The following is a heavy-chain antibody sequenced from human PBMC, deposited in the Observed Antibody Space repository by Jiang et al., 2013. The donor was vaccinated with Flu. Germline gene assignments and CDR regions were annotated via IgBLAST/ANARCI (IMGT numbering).Heavy chain of an antibody. Sequence: LVQPGGSLRLSCAASGFTFSSYAMSWVRQAPGKGLEWVSAISGSGGSTYYADSVKGRFTISRDNSKNTLYLQMNSLRAEDTAVYYCAKEGPLGYYDSSGYYLVWGQGTLVTVSS. J-gene: IGHJ4*02. V-gene: IGHV3-23*01. D-gene: IGHD3-22*01. CDR2: ISGSGGST. CDR1: GFTFSSYA. CDR3: AKEGPLGYYDSSGYYLV.